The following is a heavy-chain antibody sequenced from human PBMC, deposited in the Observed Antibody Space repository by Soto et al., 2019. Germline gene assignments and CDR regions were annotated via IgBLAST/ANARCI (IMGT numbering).Heavy chain of an antibody. CDR2: IYYSGST. CDR1: GGSISSYY. CDR3: ARGGRAVAGTGFDY. J-gene: IGHJ4*02. V-gene: IGHV4-59*12. D-gene: IGHD6-19*01. Sequence: PSETLSLTCTVSGGSISSYYWSWIRQPPGKGLEWIGYIYYSGSTNYNPSLKSRVTISVDTSKNQFSLKLSSVTAADTAVYYCARGGRAVAGTGFDYWGQGTLVTVSS.